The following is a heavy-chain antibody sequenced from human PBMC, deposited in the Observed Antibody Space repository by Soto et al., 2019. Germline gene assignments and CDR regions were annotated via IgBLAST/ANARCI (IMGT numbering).Heavy chain of an antibody. Sequence: EVQLVESGGGLVKPGGSLRLSCAASGFTFSSYTMKWVRQAPGKGLEWVSSIAPTSVYTFYAASVQGRFTVSRDNAQNSFYLQMNSLRAEDTAVYYCARSPVKGAPDSWGQGTLVTVSS. V-gene: IGHV3-21*02. J-gene: IGHJ4*02. CDR3: ARSPVKGAPDS. CDR2: IAPTSVYT. D-gene: IGHD6-19*01. CDR1: GFTFSSYT.